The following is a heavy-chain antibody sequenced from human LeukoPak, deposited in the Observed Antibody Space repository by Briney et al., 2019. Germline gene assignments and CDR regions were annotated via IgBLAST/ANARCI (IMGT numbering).Heavy chain of an antibody. CDR2: INKDGSEQ. V-gene: IGHV3-7*03. J-gene: IGHJ4*02. D-gene: IGHD3-22*01. CDR3: AKRGVVIRVILVGFHKEAYYFDS. Sequence: GGSLRLSCAASGFTFSSHWMTWVRQAPGEGPEWVASINKDGSEQYYVDSVKGRFTISRDNPKNTLYLQMNSLRAEDTAVYFCAKRGVVIRVILVGFHKEAYYFDSWGQGALVTVSS. CDR1: GFTFSSHW.